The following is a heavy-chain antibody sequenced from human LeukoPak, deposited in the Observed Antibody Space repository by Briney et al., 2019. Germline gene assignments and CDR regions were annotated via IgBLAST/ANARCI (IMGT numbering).Heavy chain of an antibody. CDR2: LAYTGIS. V-gene: IGHV4-59*08. J-gene: IGHJ5*02. Sequence: SETLSLTCTVSGASISRSYWIWIRQTPGKGLEWMGYLAYTGISTYNPSLKGRVTISRDESKNQFSLHLTHVTAADTAVYYCARLPEGGYATSLGWLGPWGQGTRVTVSS. CDR1: GASISRSY. CDR3: ARLPEGGYATSLGWLGP. D-gene: IGHD5-24*01.